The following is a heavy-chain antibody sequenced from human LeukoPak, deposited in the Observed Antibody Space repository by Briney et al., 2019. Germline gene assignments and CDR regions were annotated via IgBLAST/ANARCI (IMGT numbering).Heavy chain of an antibody. J-gene: IGHJ4*02. CDR3: ARGLWF. CDR2: IYSGCST. Sequence: GGSLRLSCAASGFTLSSYYMSWVRQAPGEGLEWVSLIYSGCSTYYADSVKGRFTIARDNSKNALYLQMNSLRAEDTAVYYCARGLWFGGQGTLVTVSS. V-gene: IGHV3-53*01. CDR1: GFTLSSYY. D-gene: IGHD3-10*01.